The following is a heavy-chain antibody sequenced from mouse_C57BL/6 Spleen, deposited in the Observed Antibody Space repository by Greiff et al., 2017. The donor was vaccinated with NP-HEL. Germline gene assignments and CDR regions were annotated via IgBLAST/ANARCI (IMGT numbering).Heavy chain of an antibody. Sequence: DVMLVESGGGLVKPGGSLKLSCAASGFTFSDYGMHWVRQAPEKGLEWVAYISSGSSTIYYADTVKGRFTISRDNAKNTLFLQMTSLRSEDTAMYYCARGIYYGNFDYWGQGTTLTVSS. V-gene: IGHV5-17*01. D-gene: IGHD2-1*01. CDR3: ARGIYYGNFDY. CDR2: ISSGSSTI. J-gene: IGHJ2*01. CDR1: GFTFSDYG.